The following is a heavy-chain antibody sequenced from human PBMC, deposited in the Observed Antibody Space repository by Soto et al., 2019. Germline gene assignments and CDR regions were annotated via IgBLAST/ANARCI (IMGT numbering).Heavy chain of an antibody. CDR3: ARSEPTVVTVSFYDYGMDV. D-gene: IGHD2-15*01. CDR1: GGAFSSYA. V-gene: IGHV1-69*13. Sequence: ASVKVSCKASGGAFSSYAISWVRHAPGQGLEWMGGIIPIFGTANYAQKFQGRVTITADESTSTAYMELSSLRSEDTAVYYCARSEPTVVTVSFYDYGMDVWGQGTTVTV. J-gene: IGHJ6*02. CDR2: IIPIFGTA.